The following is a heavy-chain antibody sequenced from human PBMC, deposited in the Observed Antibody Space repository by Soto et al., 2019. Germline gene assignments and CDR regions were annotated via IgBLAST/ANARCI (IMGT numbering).Heavy chain of an antibody. J-gene: IGHJ4*02. V-gene: IGHV2-5*02. CDR2: IYWDDSK. D-gene: IGHD1-26*01. CDR3: AHAYGGRSLY. CDR1: GFSLTTDRVG. Sequence: QITLKESGPPLVKPTQTLTLTCTFSGFSLTTDRVGVGWIRQPPGEALEWLAVIYWDDSKTYRPSLESRLTITKDTSKNQVAHTMTNMDSLDTATYYCAHAYGGRSLYWGQGTLVTVSS.